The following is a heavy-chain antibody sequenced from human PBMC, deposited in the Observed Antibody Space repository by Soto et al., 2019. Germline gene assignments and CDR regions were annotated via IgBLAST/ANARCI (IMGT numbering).Heavy chain of an antibody. CDR3: ARDMRRYSSNWDRQGVGYNYALDV. CDR2: NCWCSESV. Sequence: PGGSLRLSCATSGFHFEEYSIHWVRPAPGEGVGWVLGNCWCSESVAYADSVKGRFTISRDNAENSLNLQMNSLRAEDTALYFCARDMRRYSSNWDRQGVGYNYALDVWGQGTPVTVSS. V-gene: IGHV3-9*01. J-gene: IGHJ6*02. D-gene: IGHD6-13*01. CDR1: GFHFEEYS.